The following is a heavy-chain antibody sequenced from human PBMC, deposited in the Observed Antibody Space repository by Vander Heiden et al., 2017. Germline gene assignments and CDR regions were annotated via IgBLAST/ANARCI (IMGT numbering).Heavy chain of an antibody. J-gene: IGHJ4*02. CDR3: AKDHTITRFDD. CDR2: ISGSGGST. D-gene: IGHD5-12*01. Sequence: EVQLLESGGGLVQPGGSLRLSCAASGFTFSSYAMSWVRQAPGKGLEWVSTISGSGGSTYDADSVKGRFTIARDKSKNTLYMQMNRMRAEDTAVYYGAKDHTITRFDDWCQGTLVTVSS. V-gene: IGHV3-23*01. CDR1: GFTFSSYA.